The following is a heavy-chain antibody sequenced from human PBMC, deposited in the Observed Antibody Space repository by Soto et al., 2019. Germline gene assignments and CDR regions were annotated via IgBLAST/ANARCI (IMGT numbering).Heavy chain of an antibody. D-gene: IGHD6-19*01. J-gene: IGHJ4*02. CDR2: TYYRSKWYN. Sequence: SQTLSLTCAISGDSVXSNSAAWNWIRQSPSRGLEWLGRTYYRSKWYNDYAVSVKSRITINPDTSKNQFSLQLNSVTPEDTAVYYCARGSMGGSGWPETTYYFDYWGQGTLVTVSS. CDR3: ARGSMGGSGWPETTYYFDY. CDR1: GDSVXSNSAA. V-gene: IGHV6-1*01.